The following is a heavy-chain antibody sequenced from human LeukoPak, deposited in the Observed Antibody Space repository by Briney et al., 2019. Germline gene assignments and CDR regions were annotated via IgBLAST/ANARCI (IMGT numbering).Heavy chain of an antibody. CDR1: GYSISSGYY. CDR2: IYHSGST. CDR3: ARQEGYCSSTSCYTGAFDI. J-gene: IGHJ3*02. V-gene: IGHV4-38-2*01. D-gene: IGHD2-2*02. Sequence: SETLSLTCAVSGYSISSGYYWGWIRQPPGKGLEWIGSIYHSGSTYYNPYLKSRVTISVDTSKNQFSLKLSSVTAADTAVYYCARQEGYCSSTSCYTGAFDIWGQGTMVTVSS.